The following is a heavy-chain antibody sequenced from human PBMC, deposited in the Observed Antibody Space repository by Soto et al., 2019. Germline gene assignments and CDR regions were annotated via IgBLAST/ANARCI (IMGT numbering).Heavy chain of an antibody. V-gene: IGHV1-46*01. D-gene: IGHD2-15*01. Sequence: QVQLVQSGAEVQKPGASVKISCKASGYTCINFFIHWVRQAPGQGLEWVGIINPSGGATTYPQKFQGRVTMTRDTSTSTVYMDVSSLRFDDTAVYDCARYHCSGGSCYLGAFDIWGQGTMVTVSS. CDR3: ARYHCSGGSCYLGAFDI. CDR1: GYTCINFF. J-gene: IGHJ3*02. CDR2: INPSGGAT.